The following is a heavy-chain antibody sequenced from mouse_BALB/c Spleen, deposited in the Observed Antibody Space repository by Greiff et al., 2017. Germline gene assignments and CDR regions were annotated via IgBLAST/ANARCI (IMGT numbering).Heavy chain of an antibody. CDR1: GYTFTSYW. V-gene: IGHV1-69*02. CDR2: IYPSDSYT. D-gene: IGHD2-14*01. J-gene: IGHJ3*01. CDR3: TRGGTGGFAY. Sequence: QVQLQQPGAELVRPGASVKLSCKASGYTFTSYWINWVKQRPGQGLEWIGNIYPSDSYTNYNQKFKDKATLTVDKSSSTAYMQLSSPTSEDSAVYYCTRGGTGGFAYWGQGTLVTVSA.